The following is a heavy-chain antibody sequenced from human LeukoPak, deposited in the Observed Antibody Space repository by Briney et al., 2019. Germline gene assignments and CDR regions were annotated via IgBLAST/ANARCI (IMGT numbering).Heavy chain of an antibody. D-gene: IGHD6-13*01. J-gene: IGHJ3*02. V-gene: IGHV4-59*01. Sequence: PSETLSLTCTVSGGSISSYYWSWIRQPPGEGLEWIGYIYYSGSTNYNPSLKSRVTISVDTSKNQFSLKLSSVTAADTAVYYCARSGTPQLGAFDIWGQGTMVTVSS. CDR1: GGSISSYY. CDR3: ARSGTPQLGAFDI. CDR2: IYYSGST.